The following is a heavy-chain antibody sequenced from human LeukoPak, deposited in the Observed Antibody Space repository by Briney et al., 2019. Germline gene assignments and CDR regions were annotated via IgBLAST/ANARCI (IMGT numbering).Heavy chain of an antibody. V-gene: IGHV3-21*01. J-gene: IGHJ4*02. D-gene: IGHD3-3*01. CDR1: GFTFSSYS. Sequence: GRSLRLSCAASGFTFSSYSMNWVRQAPGKGLEWVSSISSSSSYIYYADSVKGRFTISRDNAKNSLYLQMNSLRAEDTAVYYCARSRGQRSDFWGGYYMYYFDYWGQGTLVTVSS. CDR3: ARSRGQRSDFWGGYYMYYFDY. CDR2: ISSSSSYI.